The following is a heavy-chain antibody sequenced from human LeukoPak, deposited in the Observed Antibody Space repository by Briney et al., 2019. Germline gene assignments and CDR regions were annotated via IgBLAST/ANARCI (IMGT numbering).Heavy chain of an antibody. V-gene: IGHV3-23*01. Sequence: PGGSLRLSCAASGFTFSSFPVHWVRQAPGKGLEWVSAISGSGGSTYYADSVKGRFTISRDNSKNTLYLQMNSLRAEDTAVYYCAKVSVGSGWYFDYWGQGTLVTVSS. D-gene: IGHD6-19*01. CDR3: AKVSVGSGWYFDY. CDR2: ISGSGGST. J-gene: IGHJ4*02. CDR1: GFTFSSFP.